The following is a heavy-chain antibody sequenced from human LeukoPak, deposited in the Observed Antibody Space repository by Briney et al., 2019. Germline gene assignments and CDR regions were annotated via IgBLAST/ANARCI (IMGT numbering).Heavy chain of an antibody. CDR2: IYHSGST. V-gene: IGHV4-59*01. D-gene: IGHD3-3*01. J-gene: IGHJ5*02. CDR3: ARGRYYDFWSGYYTNWFDP. Sequence: PSETLSLTCTVSGGSISSYYWSWIRQPPGKGLEWIGYIYHSGSTNYNPSLKSRVTISVDTSKNQFSLKLSSVTAADTAVYYCARGRYYDFWSGYYTNWFDPWGQGTLVTVSS. CDR1: GGSISSYY.